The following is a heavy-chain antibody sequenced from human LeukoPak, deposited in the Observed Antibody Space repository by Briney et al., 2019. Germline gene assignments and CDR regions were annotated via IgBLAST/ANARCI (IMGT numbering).Heavy chain of an antibody. J-gene: IGHJ4*02. CDR1: GYTFTGYY. D-gene: IGHD5-18*01. Sequence: ASVKVSCKASGYTFTGYYMHWVRQAPGQGLEWMGWINPNSGGTNYAQKFQGRVTMTRDASISTAYMELSRLRSDDTAVYYCAREPDTAMVYFDYWGQGTLVTVSS. CDR3: AREPDTAMVYFDY. CDR2: INPNSGGT. V-gene: IGHV1-2*02.